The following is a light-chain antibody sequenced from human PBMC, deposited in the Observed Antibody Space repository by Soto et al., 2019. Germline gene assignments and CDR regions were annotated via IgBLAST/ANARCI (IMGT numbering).Light chain of an antibody. Sequence: QSVLTQPPSVSAAPGQKVTISCSGSSSNIGNNYVSWYQQLPGTAPKLLIYDNNKRPSGIPDRFSDSKSGTSATLGITGLQTGDEADYYCGTWDSSLSEMVFGGGTKVTVL. CDR3: GTWDSSLSEMV. J-gene: IGLJ2*01. CDR2: DNN. CDR1: SSNIGNNY. V-gene: IGLV1-51*01.